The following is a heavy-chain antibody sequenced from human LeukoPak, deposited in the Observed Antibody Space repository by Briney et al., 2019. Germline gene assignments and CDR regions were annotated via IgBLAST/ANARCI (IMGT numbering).Heavy chain of an antibody. CDR3: AKEVGANPLDAFDI. D-gene: IGHD1-26*01. Sequence: SGGSLRLSCAASGFTFSNYAMSWVRQAPGKGLEWVSSISGSGDTTYYADSVKGRFTISRDNSKNTVYLQMNSLRAEDTAVYYCAKEVGANPLDAFDIWGQGTMVTVSS. CDR2: ISGSGDTT. J-gene: IGHJ3*02. V-gene: IGHV3-23*01. CDR1: GFTFSNYA.